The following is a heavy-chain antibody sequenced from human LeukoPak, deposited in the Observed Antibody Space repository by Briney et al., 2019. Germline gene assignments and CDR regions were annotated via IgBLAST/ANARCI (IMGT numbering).Heavy chain of an antibody. V-gene: IGHV1-3*04. CDR2: IHTGNGDT. J-gene: IGHJ4*02. CDR3: ARDAAGLLDH. Sequence: ASVKVSCKASGYSFTTFPIHWVRRAPGQAPEWVGWIHTGNGDTKYSEAFQDRVTTARDTPATTAFMELSSLRSEDTAVYYCARDAAGLLDHWGQGTLVTVSS. D-gene: IGHD6-25*01. CDR1: GYSFTTFP.